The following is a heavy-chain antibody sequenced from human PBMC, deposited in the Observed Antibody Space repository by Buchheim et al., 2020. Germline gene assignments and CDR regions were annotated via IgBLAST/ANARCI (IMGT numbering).Heavy chain of an antibody. CDR2: ISSSGSTI. Sequence: EVQLVESGGGLVQPGGSLRLSCAASGFTFSSYEMNWVRQAPGKGLEWVSYISSSGSTIYYADSVKGRFTISRDNAKNSLYLQMNSLRAEDTAVYYCASNVEMATIRILCAYWGQGTL. CDR1: GFTFSSYE. CDR3: ASNVEMATIRILCAY. V-gene: IGHV3-48*03. J-gene: IGHJ4*02. D-gene: IGHD5-24*01.